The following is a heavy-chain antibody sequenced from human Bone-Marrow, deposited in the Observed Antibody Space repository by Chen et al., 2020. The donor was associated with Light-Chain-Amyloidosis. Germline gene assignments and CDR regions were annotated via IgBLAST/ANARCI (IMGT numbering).Heavy chain of an antibody. V-gene: IGHV1-2*02. CDR3: ARGLHCSNTNCYLEFYYNAMDV. D-gene: IGHD2-2*01. CDR1: GYTFTGYH. Sequence: QVQLVQPGAEVKKPGASLKVSCEASGYTFTGYHMHWVRQAPGQGLEWMGWINPNSDSTIYAQKFQGRVTMTRDTSISTVYMELSRLRSDDTAVYYCARGLHCSNTNCYLEFYYNAMDVWGQGTTVTVSS. CDR2: INPNSDST. J-gene: IGHJ6*02.